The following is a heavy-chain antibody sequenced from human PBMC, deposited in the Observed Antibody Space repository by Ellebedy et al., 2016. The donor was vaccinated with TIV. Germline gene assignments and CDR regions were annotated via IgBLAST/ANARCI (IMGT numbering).Heavy chain of an antibody. V-gene: IGHV5-51*01. D-gene: IGHD5-18*01. CDR3: AINYGYGVPVDF. CDR1: GYQLTNYW. J-gene: IGHJ4*02. Sequence: GASLKISCRGSGYQLTNYWIGWVRPMPGKVQEWIGIIYPGDSNTMYSPSFQGQVTISADKSVSTAYLQWTSLKASDTALYFCAINYGYGVPVDFWGQGTLVIVSS. CDR2: IYPGDSNT.